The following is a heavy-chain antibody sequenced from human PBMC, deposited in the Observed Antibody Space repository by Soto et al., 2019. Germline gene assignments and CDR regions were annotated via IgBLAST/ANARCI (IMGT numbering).Heavy chain of an antibody. V-gene: IGHV3-23*01. D-gene: IGHD3-3*01. CDR1: GFTFSSYA. Sequence: GGSLRLSCAASGFTFSSYAMSWVRQSPGKGLEWVSAISGSGGSTYYADSVKGRFTISRDNSKNTLYLQINSLRAEDTAVYYCAKESGNDFWSGYYKDYYYYGMDVWGQGTTVTVSS. J-gene: IGHJ6*02. CDR2: ISGSGGST. CDR3: AKESGNDFWSGYYKDYYYYGMDV.